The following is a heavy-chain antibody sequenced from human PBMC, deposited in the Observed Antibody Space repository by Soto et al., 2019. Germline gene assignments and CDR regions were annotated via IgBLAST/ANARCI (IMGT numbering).Heavy chain of an antibody. V-gene: IGHV1-69*01. Sequence: QVQLVQSGAEVKKPGSSVKVSCKASGGTFSSYAISWVRQAPGQGLEWMGGIIPIFGTANYAQKFQGRVTITADESMSTAYMELSSLRSEDTAVYYCARRVEMATIRDYYYYGMDVWGQGTTVTVSS. CDR2: IIPIFGTA. D-gene: IGHD5-12*01. CDR3: ARRVEMATIRDYYYYGMDV. J-gene: IGHJ6*02. CDR1: GGTFSSYA.